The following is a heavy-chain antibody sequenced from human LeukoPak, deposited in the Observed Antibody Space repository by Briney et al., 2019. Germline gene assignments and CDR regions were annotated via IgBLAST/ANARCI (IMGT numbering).Heavy chain of an antibody. J-gene: IGHJ4*02. CDR3: AREATYYDILTGYYNGPFDY. V-gene: IGHV3-30*04. Sequence: GGSLRLSCAASGFSFSSYAMLWVRQAPGTGVGRVAVISYEGSNKYYADSVKGRFTISRDNSKNTLYLQMNSLRAEDTAVYYCAREATYYDILTGYYNGPFDYWGQGTLVTVSS. CDR1: GFSFSSYA. D-gene: IGHD3-9*01. CDR2: ISYEGSNK.